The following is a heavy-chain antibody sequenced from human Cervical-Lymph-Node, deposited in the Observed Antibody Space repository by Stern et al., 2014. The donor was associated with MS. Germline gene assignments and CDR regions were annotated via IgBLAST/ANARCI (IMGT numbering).Heavy chain of an antibody. V-gene: IGHV3-30*03. J-gene: IGHJ4*02. CDR3: ARGRGRWVQPPLADY. D-gene: IGHD5-24*01. CDR2: ISYDGSNK. CDR1: GFTLSNYD. Sequence: VQLVESGGGVVQPGRSLRLSCAASGFTLSNYDMHWVRQAPGKGLEWVALISYDGSNKYFADSVRGRFTISRDNSKNTVYLQMNSLRHEDTAVYYCARGRGRWVQPPLADYWGQGTLVTVSS.